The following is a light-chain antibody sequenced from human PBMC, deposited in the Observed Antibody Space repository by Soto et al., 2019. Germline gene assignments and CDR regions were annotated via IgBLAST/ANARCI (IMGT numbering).Light chain of an antibody. CDR3: SSCTSSSTLVV. CDR1: SSDVGGYNY. CDR2: DVS. Sequence: QSVLTQPASVSGSPRQSITISCTGTSSDVGGYNYVSWYQHHPGKAPKLLIYDVSNRPSGVSNRFSGSKSGSTASLTISGLQAEDEADFYCSSCTSSSTLVVFGTGTKVTVL. V-gene: IGLV2-14*03. J-gene: IGLJ1*01.